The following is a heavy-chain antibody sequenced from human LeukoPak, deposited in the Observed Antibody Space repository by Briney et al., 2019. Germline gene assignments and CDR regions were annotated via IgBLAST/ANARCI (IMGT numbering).Heavy chain of an antibody. CDR3: AKDQGSGWFGGFDI. Sequence: GESLRLSCAASGISISSYAMSWVRQAPGKGLEWVAVISDDGTTTFYADSVKGRITISRDNSKNTLYLQMNSLRADDTAVYYCAKDQGSGWFGGFDIWGQGTMVTVSS. CDR1: GISISSYA. J-gene: IGHJ3*02. V-gene: IGHV3-30*18. CDR2: ISDDGTTT. D-gene: IGHD6-19*01.